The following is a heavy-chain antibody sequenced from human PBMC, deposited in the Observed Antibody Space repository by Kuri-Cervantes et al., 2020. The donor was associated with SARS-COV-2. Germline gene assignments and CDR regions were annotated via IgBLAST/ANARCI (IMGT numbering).Heavy chain of an antibody. J-gene: IGHJ6*03. D-gene: IGHD3-9*01. CDR3: ARDSYDTMDV. Sequence: SQTLSLTCGVYGGSFTGYYWSWIRQSPGKGLEWIAEISHSGTAYYNPSLKSRVTISVDTSKNQFSLKLSSVTAADTAVYYCARDSYDTMDVWGKGTTVTVSS. V-gene: IGHV4-34*01. CDR2: ISHSGTA. CDR1: GGSFTGYY.